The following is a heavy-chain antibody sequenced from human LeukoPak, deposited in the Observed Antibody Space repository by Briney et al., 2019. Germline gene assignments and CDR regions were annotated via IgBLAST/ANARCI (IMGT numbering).Heavy chain of an antibody. D-gene: IGHD5-12*01. CDR1: GFTFNTYG. CDR2: ISYDVSNK. Sequence: GRSLRLSCAASGFTFNTYGIHWVRQAPGKGLEWVAAISYDVSNKYYADSVKGRFTISRDNSKNTLYLQMNSLRAEDTAVYYCAKGVATIQPPFDYWGQGTLVTVSS. CDR3: AKGVATIQPPFDY. V-gene: IGHV3-30*18. J-gene: IGHJ4*02.